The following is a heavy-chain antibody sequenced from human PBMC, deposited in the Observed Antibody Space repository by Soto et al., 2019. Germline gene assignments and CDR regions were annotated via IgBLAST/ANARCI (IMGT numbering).Heavy chain of an antibody. CDR3: TRFIDSGSDY. J-gene: IGHJ4*02. D-gene: IGHD6-19*01. V-gene: IGHV3-48*02. CDR1: GFTFSTDS. CDR2: ISTSGATR. Sequence: EVQLVESGGGLVQPGGSLRLSCVASGFTFSTDSMNWVRQAPGKGLEWVAHISTSGATRYYADSVKGRFTISRDNAKTSLYLQMDSLRDEDTAVYYCTRFIDSGSDYWGQGTLVTVSS.